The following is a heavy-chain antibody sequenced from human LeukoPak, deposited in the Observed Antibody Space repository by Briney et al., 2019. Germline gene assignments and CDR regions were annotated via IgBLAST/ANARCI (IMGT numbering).Heavy chain of an antibody. J-gene: IGHJ4*02. D-gene: IGHD2-21*01. V-gene: IGHV4-59*12. CDR3: ARRPLFLPLDF. Sequence: SETLSLTCTVSGGSISSYYWSWIRQPPGKGLEWIGYIYYSGSTNYNPSLKSRVTISVDTSKNQFSLKLTSVTAADTAVYYCARRPLFLPLDFWGQGALVTVAS. CDR1: GGSISSYY. CDR2: IYYSGST.